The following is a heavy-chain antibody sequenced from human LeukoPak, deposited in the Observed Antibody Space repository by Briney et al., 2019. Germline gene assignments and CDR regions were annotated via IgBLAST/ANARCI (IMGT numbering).Heavy chain of an antibody. CDR3: AKWIGDATTVKLVY. Sequence: PGRSLRLSCVASGFTFSRYGMLWVRQAPGKGLEWVAVIWYDGSNRKYADSVKGRFTISRDNSKNTVYLQMDSLRGEDTAVYYCAKWIGDATTVKLVYWGQGTLVTVSS. CDR2: IWYDGSNR. D-gene: IGHD4-11*01. CDR1: GFTFSRYG. J-gene: IGHJ4*02. V-gene: IGHV3-33*06.